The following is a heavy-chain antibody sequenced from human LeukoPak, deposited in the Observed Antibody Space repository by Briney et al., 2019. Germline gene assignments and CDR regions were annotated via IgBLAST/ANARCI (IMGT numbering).Heavy chain of an antibody. CDR2: ISNIGDII. CDR3: ARLYDGSAYHADHFDY. Sequence: GGSLRLSCAASGFTFSNYEMNWVRQAPGKGLEWISHISNIGDIIHYADSVEGRFTISRDNAKNSLYLQMNSLRAEDTAVYYCARLYDGSAYHADHFDYWGQGTLVIVSS. J-gene: IGHJ4*02. CDR1: GFTFSNYE. D-gene: IGHD3-22*01. V-gene: IGHV3-48*03.